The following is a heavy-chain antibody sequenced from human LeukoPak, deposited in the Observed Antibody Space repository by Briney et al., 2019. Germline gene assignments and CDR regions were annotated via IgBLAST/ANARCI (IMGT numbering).Heavy chain of an antibody. Sequence: PGASLRLSCAASGFTFSNYAMSWVRQAPGKGLEWVSAITGGGSGIYYADSMKSRFTISRDNSKNTLYLQINGLRAEDTAVCYCAKWGDYDVLTGYYVSDYWGQGTLVTVSS. J-gene: IGHJ4*02. CDR1: GFTFSNYA. D-gene: IGHD3-9*01. CDR3: AKWGDYDVLTGYYVSDY. V-gene: IGHV3-23*01. CDR2: ITGGGSGI.